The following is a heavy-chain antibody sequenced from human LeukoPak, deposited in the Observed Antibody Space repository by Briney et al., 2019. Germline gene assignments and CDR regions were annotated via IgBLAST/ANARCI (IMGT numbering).Heavy chain of an antibody. J-gene: IGHJ6*02. CDR1: GFTFSSYS. Sequence: GGSLRLSCAASGFTFSSYSMNWVRQAPGKGLEWVSSISSSSYIYYADSVKGRFTISRDNAKNSLYLQMNSLRAEDTAVFYCAKGIFFYGSGRNYGMDVWGQGTTVTVSS. CDR2: ISSSSYI. D-gene: IGHD3-10*01. V-gene: IGHV3-21*04. CDR3: AKGIFFYGSGRNYGMDV.